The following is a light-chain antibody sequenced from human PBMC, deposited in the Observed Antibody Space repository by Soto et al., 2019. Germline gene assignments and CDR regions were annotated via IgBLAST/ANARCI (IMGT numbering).Light chain of an antibody. J-gene: IGLJ1*01. CDR3: SSYTSGSTFYV. CDR1: SSDVGGYNY. Sequence: QSVLTQPASVSGSPGQSIAISCTGTSSDVGGYNYVSWYQHHPGKAPKLMISDVSNRPSGVSNRFSGSKSGNTASLTISGFQAEDEADYYCSSYTSGSTFYVFGTGTKVTVL. CDR2: DVS. V-gene: IGLV2-14*03.